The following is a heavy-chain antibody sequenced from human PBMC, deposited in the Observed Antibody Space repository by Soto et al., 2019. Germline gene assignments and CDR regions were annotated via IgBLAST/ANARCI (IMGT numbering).Heavy chain of an antibody. Sequence: GASVKVSCKASGYTFNGYYMHWVRQAPGQGLEWMGWINPNSGGTNYAQKFQGWVTMTRDTSISTAYMELSRLRSDDTAVYYCARTSLPVQMGDYYYYYGMDVSGQGTTVTVSS. CDR1: GYTFNGYY. J-gene: IGHJ6*02. CDR3: ARTSLPVQMGDYYYYYGMDV. D-gene: IGHD3-16*01. CDR2: INPNSGGT. V-gene: IGHV1-2*04.